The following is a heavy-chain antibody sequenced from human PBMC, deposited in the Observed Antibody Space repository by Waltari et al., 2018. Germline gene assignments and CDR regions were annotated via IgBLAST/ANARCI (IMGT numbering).Heavy chain of an antibody. CDR2: IYYSGST. CDR3: ARRSSTDSSGFFDY. J-gene: IGHJ4*02. CDR1: GGSISSYY. D-gene: IGHD3-22*01. Sequence: QVQLQESGPGLVKPSETLSLTCTVSGGSISSYYWSWIRQPPGKGLEWIGYIYYSGSTNYNPSLKSRVTISVDTSKNQFSLKLSSVTAADTAVYYCARRSSTDSSGFFDYWGQGTLVTVSS. V-gene: IGHV4-59*08.